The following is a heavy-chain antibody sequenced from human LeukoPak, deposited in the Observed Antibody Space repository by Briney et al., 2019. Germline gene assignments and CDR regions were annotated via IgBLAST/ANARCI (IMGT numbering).Heavy chain of an antibody. J-gene: IGHJ4*02. CDR2: FDPEDGET. Sequence: ASVKVSCKASGYTFTGYYMHWVRQAPGKGLEWMGGFDPEDGETIYAQKFQGRVTMTEDTSTDTAYMGLSSLRSEDTAVYYCATGHGSIAVVPGSLFDYWGQGTLVTVSS. CDR3: ATGHGSIAVVPGSLFDY. V-gene: IGHV1-24*01. D-gene: IGHD2-2*01. CDR1: GYTFTGYY.